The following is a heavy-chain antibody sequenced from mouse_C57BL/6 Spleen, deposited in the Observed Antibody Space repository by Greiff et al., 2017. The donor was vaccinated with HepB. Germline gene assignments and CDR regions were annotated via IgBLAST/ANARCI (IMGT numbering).Heavy chain of an antibody. D-gene: IGHD1-1*01. V-gene: IGHV3-6*01. CDR1: GYSITSGYY. J-gene: IGHJ4*01. CDR3: ATGGNFAMDY. Sequence: DVQLQESGPGLVKPSQSLSLTCSVPGYSITSGYYWNWIRQFPGNKLEWMGYISYDGSNNYNPSLKNRISITRDTSKNQFFLKLNSVTTEDTATYYCATGGNFAMDYWGQGTSVTVSS. CDR2: ISYDGSN.